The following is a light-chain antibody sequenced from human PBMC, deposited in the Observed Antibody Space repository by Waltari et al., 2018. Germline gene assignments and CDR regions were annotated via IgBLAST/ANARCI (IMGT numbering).Light chain of an antibody. CDR2: LNSDGSH. V-gene: IGLV4-69*01. CDR1: SGHSRYA. J-gene: IGLJ3*02. CDR3: QTWGTGIGV. Sequence: QLVLTQSPSASASLGASVKLTCPLSSGHSRYAIAWHQQQPEKGPRYLMKLNSDGSHSKGDGIPDRFSGSSSGAERYLTISSLQSEDEADYYCQTWGTGIGVFGGGTKLTVL.